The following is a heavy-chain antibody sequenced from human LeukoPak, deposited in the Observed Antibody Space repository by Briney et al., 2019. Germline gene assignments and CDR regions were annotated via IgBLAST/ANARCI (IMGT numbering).Heavy chain of an antibody. V-gene: IGHV4-4*09. CDR1: GVSISGYY. CDR2: IYTGGTA. CDR3: ARSIPAPKQFDY. Sequence: SETLSLTCTVSGVSISGYYWSWIRQPPGKGLEWVGYIYTGGTANYNPSLKSRVTMSVDTSKNQFPLKLNSVTAADTAVYYCARSIPAPKQFDYWGQGTLVTVSS. D-gene: IGHD2-2*01. J-gene: IGHJ4*02.